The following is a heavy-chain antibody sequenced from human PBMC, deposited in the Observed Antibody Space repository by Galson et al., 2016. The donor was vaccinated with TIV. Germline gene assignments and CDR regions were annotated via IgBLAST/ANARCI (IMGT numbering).Heavy chain of an antibody. CDR2: IRGSGISK. D-gene: IGHD2-8*01. Sequence: SLRLSCAASGFTFSSYAMGWVRQVPGKGLEWVSTIRGSGISKYYADSVKGRFTISRDNSESTVYLRMDSLRAEDTAIYYCPKHFTRYGVSDGVLDVWGQGTTVTVS. J-gene: IGHJ6*02. CDR3: PKHFTRYGVSDGVLDV. CDR1: GFTFSSYA. V-gene: IGHV3-23*01.